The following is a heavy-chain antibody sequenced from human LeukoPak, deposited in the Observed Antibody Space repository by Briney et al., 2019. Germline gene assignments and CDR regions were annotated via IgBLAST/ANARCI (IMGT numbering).Heavy chain of an antibody. D-gene: IGHD6-19*01. CDR2: VNTKTGNP. J-gene: IGHJ4*02. V-gene: IGHV7-4-1*02. Sequence: ASVKVSCKASGYTFTGHAMNWVRQAPGQGPEWMGYVNTKTGNPTYAQGFTGRFVFSLDTSVSTAYLQISSLKPEDTGVYYCAKGGWVAVTGMDSWGQGTLVTVSS. CDR3: AKGGWVAVTGMDS. CDR1: GYTFTGHA.